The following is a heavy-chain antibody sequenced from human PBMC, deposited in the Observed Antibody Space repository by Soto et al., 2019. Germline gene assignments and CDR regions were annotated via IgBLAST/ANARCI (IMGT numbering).Heavy chain of an antibody. J-gene: IGHJ3*02. D-gene: IGHD6-19*01. V-gene: IGHV4-61*01. CDR1: GGSVSSGSYS. CDR3: ARPQGGSGWFDAFDI. CDR2: IYYSGST. Sequence: SETLSLTCTVSGGSVSSGSYSWSWIRQPPGKGLEWIGYIYYSGSTNYNPSLKSRVTISVDTSKNQFSLKLSSVTAADTAVYYCARPQGGSGWFDAFDIWGQGTMVTVSS.